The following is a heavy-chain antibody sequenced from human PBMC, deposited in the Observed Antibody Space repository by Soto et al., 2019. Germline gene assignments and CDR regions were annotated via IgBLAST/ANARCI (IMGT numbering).Heavy chain of an antibody. CDR1: GFIFDDYA. CDR3: AKDIRILWVGELFSAVFDV. D-gene: IGHD3-10*01. Sequence: EVHLVESGGGLVQPGRSLRLSCAASGFIFDDYAMYWVRQAPGKGLEWVSGISWNSGRVGYGDFVKGRFTISRDNATKSMYLQMNSLRPEDTALYYWAKDIRILWVGELFSAVFDVWGRGTMVTVSS. CDR2: ISWNSGRV. V-gene: IGHV3-9*01. J-gene: IGHJ3*01.